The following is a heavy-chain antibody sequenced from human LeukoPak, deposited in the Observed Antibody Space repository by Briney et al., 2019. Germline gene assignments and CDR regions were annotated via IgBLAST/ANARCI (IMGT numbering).Heavy chain of an antibody. CDR2: ISNDGRTT. Sequence: GGSLRLSCIASGFTFSTYTMSWVRQAPGEGLKWVSLISNDGRTTRYADSVKGRFTISRDNSKNTMYMQMNSLRAEDTAVYYCTKRPYNWNYGGFDYWGQGTLVTVSS. V-gene: IGHV3-23*01. J-gene: IGHJ4*02. CDR3: TKRPYNWNYGGFDY. D-gene: IGHD1-7*01. CDR1: GFTFSTYT.